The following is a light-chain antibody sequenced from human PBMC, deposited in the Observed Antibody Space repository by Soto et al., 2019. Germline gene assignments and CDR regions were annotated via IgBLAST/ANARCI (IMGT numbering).Light chain of an antibody. CDR3: QQYGSSPRT. J-gene: IGKJ1*01. CDR1: QSVRSSF. CDR2: GAS. V-gene: IGKV3-20*01. Sequence: EIVLTQSPGTLSLSPGERATLSCRASQSVRSSFLAWYQQKPGQAPRLLIYGASSRATGIPDRFSGSGSGTDFTLTISRLEPEDFAVYYCQQYGSSPRTFGQGTKAEIK.